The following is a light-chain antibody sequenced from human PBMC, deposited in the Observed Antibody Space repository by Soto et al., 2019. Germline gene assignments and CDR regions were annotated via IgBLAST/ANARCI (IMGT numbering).Light chain of an antibody. J-gene: IGLJ1*01. V-gene: IGLV2-23*03. CDR3: YSFAGSTTFSYG. CDR2: EGT. CDR1: SSDGVTYNL. Sequence: QSALTQPASVSGSPGRSISISFTGTSSDGVTYNLVSWYQQHPGKAPTVLINEGTKRPAGVPNPFSGSKSGNTASLTISRLQTEHEADYYCYSFAGSTTFSYGFGPGTKVTVL.